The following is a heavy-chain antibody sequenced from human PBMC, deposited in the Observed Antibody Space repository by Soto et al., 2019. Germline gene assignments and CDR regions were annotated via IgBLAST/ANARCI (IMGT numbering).Heavy chain of an antibody. D-gene: IGHD5-18*01. V-gene: IGHV3-23*01. CDR2: ISGSGGTP. CDR1: GFTFSRSA. J-gene: IGHJ4*01. Sequence: PGGSLRLSCAASGFTFSRSAMSWVRQAPGRGLEWFSTISGSGGTPYYADSVKGRFTISSDRSKNTLYLQMDSLRADDTAVYYCARASGYSYGYDDFFDNWGQGTLVTVSS. CDR3: ARASGYSYGYDDFFDN.